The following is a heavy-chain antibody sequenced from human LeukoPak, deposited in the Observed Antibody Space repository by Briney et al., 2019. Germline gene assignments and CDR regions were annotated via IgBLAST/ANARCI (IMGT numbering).Heavy chain of an antibody. CDR1: GFTFGDYV. CDR3: AKDTSSARYCSSTSCYAGIDY. D-gene: IGHD2-2*01. V-gene: IGHV3-49*04. Sequence: GGSLRLSCTASGFTFGDYVMSWVRQAPGKGLEWVGFIRSKAYGGTTKYAASVKGRFTISRDDSRSIAYLQMNSLRAEDMALYYCAKDTSSARYCSSTSCYAGIDYWGQGTLVTVSS. CDR2: IRSKAYGGTT. J-gene: IGHJ4*02.